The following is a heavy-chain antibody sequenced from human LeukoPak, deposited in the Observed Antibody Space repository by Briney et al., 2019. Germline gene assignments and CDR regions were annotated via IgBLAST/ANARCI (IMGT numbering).Heavy chain of an antibody. CDR1: GFTFTSSA. CDR2: IVVGSGNT. Sequence: ASVKVSCKASGFTFTSSAVQWVRQARGERLEWIGWIVVGSGNTNYAQKFQERVTITRDTSTSTAYMELSSLRSEDTAVYYCAAGLGDTSGYYYVFGLSWGQGTLVTVSS. D-gene: IGHD3-22*01. CDR3: AAGLGDTSGYYYVFGLS. V-gene: IGHV1-58*01. J-gene: IGHJ4*02.